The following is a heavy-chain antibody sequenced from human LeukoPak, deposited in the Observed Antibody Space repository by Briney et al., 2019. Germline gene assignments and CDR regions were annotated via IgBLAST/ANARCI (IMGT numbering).Heavy chain of an antibody. Sequence: PGGSLRLSCAASGFTFCGSAMHWVRQAPGKGLEWVAFILYDGSNKYFVDSVKGRFTISRDNSKNALSLQMNDLRPDDTAMYYCARAVDKGTGYYMDFWGQGTLVTVSS. J-gene: IGHJ4*02. CDR2: ILYDGSNK. CDR3: ARAVDKGTGYYMDF. V-gene: IGHV3-30*04. D-gene: IGHD3-22*01. CDR1: GFTFCGSA.